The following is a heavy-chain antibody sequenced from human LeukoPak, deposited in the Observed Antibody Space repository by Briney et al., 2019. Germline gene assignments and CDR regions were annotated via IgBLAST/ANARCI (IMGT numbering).Heavy chain of an antibody. V-gene: IGHV4-39*01. CDR3: ARPDSQQRWQTNDFWSGYYRD. J-gene: IGHJ4*02. CDR1: GGSISSSSYY. CDR2: IYYSGST. Sequence: SETLSLTCTVSGGSISSSSYYWGWLRQPPGKGREWIGSIYYSGSTYYNPSLKSRVTISVDTSKNQFSLKLSSVTAADTAVYYCARPDSQQRWQTNDFWSGYYRDWGQGTLVTVSS. D-gene: IGHD3-3*01.